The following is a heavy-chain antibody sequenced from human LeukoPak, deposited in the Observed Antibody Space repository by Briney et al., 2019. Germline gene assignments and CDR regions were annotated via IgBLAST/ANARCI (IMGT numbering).Heavy chain of an antibody. Sequence: ASVKVSCKASGYTFTSYAMHWVRQAPGQGLEWMGWINPNSGGTNYAQKFQGRVTMTRDTSISTAYMELSRLRSDDTAVYYCARGSGWRKGFDYWGQGTLVTVSS. CDR3: ARGSGWRKGFDY. J-gene: IGHJ4*02. CDR2: INPNSGGT. V-gene: IGHV1-2*02. CDR1: GYTFTSYA. D-gene: IGHD6-19*01.